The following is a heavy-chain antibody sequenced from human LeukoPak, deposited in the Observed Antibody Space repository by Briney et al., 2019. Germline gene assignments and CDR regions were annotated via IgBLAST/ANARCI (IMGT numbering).Heavy chain of an antibody. V-gene: IGHV3-7*01. CDR1: GFNINSYW. Sequence: PGGSLRLSCAASGFNINSYWMTWVRQAPGKGLEWVANIKDDGSEKYYVDSVKGRFTISRDNAKNSLYLRMSSLRAEDTAVYYFARDKFYFTGSCNSGSTTSWGQGAPVTVSS. D-gene: IGHD2/OR15-2a*01. J-gene: IGHJ4*02. CDR2: IKDDGSEK. CDR3: ARDKFYFTGSCNSGSTTS.